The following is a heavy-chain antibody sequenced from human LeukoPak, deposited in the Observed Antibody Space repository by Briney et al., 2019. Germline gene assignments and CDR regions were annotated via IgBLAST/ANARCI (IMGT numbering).Heavy chain of an antibody. V-gene: IGHV1-8*03. D-gene: IGHD3-9*01. J-gene: IGHJ4*02. CDR2: MNPNSGNT. CDR3: ARGGILTGYYIFDY. CDR1: GYTFTSYD. Sequence: EASVKVSCKASGYTFTSYDINWVRQATGQGLEWMGWMNPNSGNTGYAQKFQGRVTITRNTSISTAYMELSSLRSEDTAVYYCARGGILTGYYIFDYWGQGTLVTVSS.